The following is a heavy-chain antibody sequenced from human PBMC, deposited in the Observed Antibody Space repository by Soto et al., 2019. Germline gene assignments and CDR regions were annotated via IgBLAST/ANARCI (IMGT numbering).Heavy chain of an antibody. CDR3: ARVTSGGTVTTRFYYYGMDV. Sequence: SVKVSCKASGGTFSSYAISWVRQAPGQGLEWMGGIIPIFGTANYAQKFQGRVTITADESTSTAYMELSSLRSEDTAVYYCARVTSGGTVTTRFYYYGMDVWGQGTTVTVSS. D-gene: IGHD4-4*01. J-gene: IGHJ6*02. CDR1: GGTFSSYA. CDR2: IIPIFGTA. V-gene: IGHV1-69*13.